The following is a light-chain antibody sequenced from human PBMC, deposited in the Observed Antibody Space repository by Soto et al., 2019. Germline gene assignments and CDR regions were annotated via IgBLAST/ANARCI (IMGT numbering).Light chain of an antibody. V-gene: IGLV1-36*01. CDR2: YDD. CDR3: AAWDDSLNGYV. CDR1: SSNIGNNA. J-gene: IGLJ1*01. Sequence: QLVLTQPPSVSEAPRQRVTISCSGSSSNIGNNAVNWYQQLPGKAPKLLIYYDDLLPSGVSDRFSGSKSGTSASLAISGLQSEDEADYYCAAWDDSLNGYVFGTGTKPPS.